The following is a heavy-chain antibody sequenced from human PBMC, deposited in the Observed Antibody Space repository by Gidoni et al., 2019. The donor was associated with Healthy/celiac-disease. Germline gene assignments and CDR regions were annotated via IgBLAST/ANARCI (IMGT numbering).Heavy chain of an antibody. V-gene: IGHV3-48*03. J-gene: IGHJ6*02. CDR3: ARSERIFGVVNYYYGMDV. D-gene: IGHD3-3*01. Sequence: EVQLVESGGGWVQPGGSLRRSCEASGFTFSRSEMNWVRQAPGKGLEWVSYISSSGSTIYYADSVKGRFTISRDNANNSLYLQMNSLRAEDTAVYYCARSERIFGVVNYYYGMDVWGQGTTVTVSS. CDR1: GFTFSRSE. CDR2: ISSSGSTI.